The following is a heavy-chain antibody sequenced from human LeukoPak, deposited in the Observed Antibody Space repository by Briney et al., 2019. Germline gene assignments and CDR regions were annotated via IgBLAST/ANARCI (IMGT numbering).Heavy chain of an antibody. V-gene: IGHV4-38-2*02. CDR3: AKSNGYGLVDI. J-gene: IGHJ3*02. CDR2: IFYSGST. D-gene: IGHD3-10*01. CDR1: GYSISSGYY. Sequence: PSETLSLTCTVSGYSISSGYYWGWIRQPPGKGLEWIGNIFYSGSTYYSPSLRSRVTISLDTSRNQFSLKLNSVTAADTAVYYCAKSNGYGLVDIWGQGTMVTISS.